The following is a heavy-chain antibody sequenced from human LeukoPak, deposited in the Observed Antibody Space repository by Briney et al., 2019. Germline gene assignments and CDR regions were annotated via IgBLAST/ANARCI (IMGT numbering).Heavy chain of an antibody. D-gene: IGHD3-22*01. CDR3: ARHDSSEGMDV. Sequence: SQTLSLTRTVSGGSISSGDYYRSWIRQPPGKGLEWIGYIYYSGSTYYNPSLKSRVTISVDTSKNQFSLKLSSVTAADTAVYYCARHDSSEGMDVWGKGTTVTVSS. CDR1: GGSISSGDYY. V-gene: IGHV4-30-4*08. CDR2: IYYSGST. J-gene: IGHJ6*04.